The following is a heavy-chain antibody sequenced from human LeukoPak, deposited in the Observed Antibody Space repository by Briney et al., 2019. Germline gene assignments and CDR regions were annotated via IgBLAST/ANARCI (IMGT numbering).Heavy chain of an antibody. D-gene: IGHD3-10*01. J-gene: IGHJ5*02. CDR1: GGTFSSYA. CDR2: IIPIFGTA. V-gene: IGHV1-69*06. CDR3: ARWVHYYGSGSSNWFDP. Sequence: SVKVSCKASGGTFSSYAISWVRQAPGQGLEWMGGIIPIFGTANYAQKFQGRVTITADKSTSTAYMELSSLRSEDTAVYYCARWVHYYGSGSSNWFDPWGQGTLVTVSS.